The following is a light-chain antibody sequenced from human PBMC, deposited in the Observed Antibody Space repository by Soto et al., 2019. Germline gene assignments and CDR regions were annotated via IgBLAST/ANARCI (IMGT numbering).Light chain of an antibody. J-gene: IGLJ3*02. CDR3: LSYDSSLGVV. V-gene: IGLV1-40*01. CDR2: GNN. CDR1: SSNIGAGYE. Sequence: QSVLTQPPSVSGAPGQRVTSSCTGSSSNIGAGYEVHWYQQLPGTAPKLLIYGNNNRPSGVPDRISGSKSGTSVSLAITGLRAEDEADYYCLSYDSSLGVVFGGGTKLTVL.